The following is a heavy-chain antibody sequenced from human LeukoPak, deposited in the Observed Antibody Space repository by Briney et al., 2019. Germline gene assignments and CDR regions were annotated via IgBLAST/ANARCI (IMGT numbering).Heavy chain of an antibody. V-gene: IGHV4-39*01. CDR3: ARHRSVYCSSTSCFERREFDY. D-gene: IGHD2-2*01. J-gene: IGHJ4*02. CDR1: GDSISSTSYY. Sequence: SETLSLTCTVSGDSISSTSYYWGWIRQPPGKGLEWIGSVYYSGSTYYNPSLKSRVTISVDTSKNQFSLKLSSVTAADTALYYCARHRSVYCSSTSCFERREFDYWGRETRVSVSS. CDR2: VYYSGST.